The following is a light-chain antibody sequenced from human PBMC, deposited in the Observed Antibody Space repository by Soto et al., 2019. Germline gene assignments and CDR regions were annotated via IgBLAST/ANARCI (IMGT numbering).Light chain of an antibody. CDR3: QQYGNSPQT. CDR1: QTVSSSF. V-gene: IGKV3-20*01. Sequence: EIALTQSPGTLSLSPGERATLSCRASQTVSSSFLSWYQQTPAQSPRLLIYAASSRATGIPDRFSGSGSGTDFTLTISRLEPEDFAVYYCQQYGNSPQTFGQGTKVDIK. J-gene: IGKJ1*01. CDR2: AAS.